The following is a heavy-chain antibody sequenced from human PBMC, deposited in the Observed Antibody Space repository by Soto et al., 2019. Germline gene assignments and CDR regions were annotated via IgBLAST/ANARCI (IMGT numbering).Heavy chain of an antibody. D-gene: IGHD4-17*01. V-gene: IGHV1-18*01. J-gene: IGHJ4*02. CDR1: GYTFTNYG. CDR2: INTYNGNT. Sequence: QVHLLQSGGAVKKPGASVMVSGKASGYTFTNYGISWVRQAPGQGLEWMGWINTYNGNTHYAQNFQGRVTMTTDTSTTTAYMELRSLRSDDTALYFCARGYYGDYDYWGRGTLVTVSS. CDR3: ARGYYGDYDY.